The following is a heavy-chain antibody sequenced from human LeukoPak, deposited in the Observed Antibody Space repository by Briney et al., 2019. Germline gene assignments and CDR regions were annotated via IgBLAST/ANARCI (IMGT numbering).Heavy chain of an antibody. V-gene: IGHV1-18*01. CDR2: VNTYKGDT. CDR1: GYTFNTYS. J-gene: IGHJ4*02. CDR3: ARGRAAADDFDL. D-gene: IGHD6-13*01. Sequence: GASVKVSCKTSGYTFNTYSINWVRQAPGQGLLWLGWVNTYKGDTKYTQKFQGRVTLTTDPSTSTVYMELTNLRSDDTAMYYCARGRAAADDFDLWGQGTLVTVSS.